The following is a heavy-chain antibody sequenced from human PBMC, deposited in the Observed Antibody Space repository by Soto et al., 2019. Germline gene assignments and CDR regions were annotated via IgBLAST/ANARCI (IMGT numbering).Heavy chain of an antibody. CDR1: GGTFSSYA. J-gene: IGHJ6*02. V-gene: IGHV1-69*01. CDR3: AREGSGARRYYYYGMDV. CDR2: IIPIFGTA. D-gene: IGHD1-26*01. Sequence: QVQLVQSGAEVKKPGSSVKVSCKASGGTFSSYAISWVRQAPGQELEWMGGIIPIFGTANYAQKFQGRVTITADESTSTAYMELSSVRSEDTAVYYCAREGSGARRYYYYGMDVWGQGTTVTVSS.